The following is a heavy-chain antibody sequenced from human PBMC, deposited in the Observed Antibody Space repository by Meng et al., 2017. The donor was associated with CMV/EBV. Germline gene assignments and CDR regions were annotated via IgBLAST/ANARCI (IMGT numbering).Heavy chain of an antibody. D-gene: IGHD6-13*01. CDR2: IYYSGST. J-gene: IGHJ6*02. CDR1: GGSISSYY. CDR3: AKDPPPVLLIAAAGTPSYGMDV. V-gene: IGHV4-59*01. Sequence: SETLSLTCTVSGGSISSYYWSWIRQPPGKGLEWIGYIYYSGSTNYNPSLKSRVTISVDTSKNQFSLKLSSVTAADTAVYYCAKDPPPVLLIAAAGTPSYGMDVWGQGTTVTVSS.